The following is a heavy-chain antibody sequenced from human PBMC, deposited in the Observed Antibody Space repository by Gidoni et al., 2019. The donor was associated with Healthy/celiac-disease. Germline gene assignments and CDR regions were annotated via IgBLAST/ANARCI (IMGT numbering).Heavy chain of an antibody. V-gene: IGHV3-33*01. Sequence: QVQLVESGGGVVQPGRSLRLSCAASGFTFSTYGMHWVRQAPGKGREWVALIRYDGSTKYYADSGKGRFTISRDNSKNTLHLQMNSLRAEDTAVYYCARVSGWTDWYFDLWGRGTLVTVSS. CDR2: IRYDGSTK. CDR3: ARVSGWTDWYFDL. D-gene: IGHD6-19*01. CDR1: GFTFSTYG. J-gene: IGHJ2*01.